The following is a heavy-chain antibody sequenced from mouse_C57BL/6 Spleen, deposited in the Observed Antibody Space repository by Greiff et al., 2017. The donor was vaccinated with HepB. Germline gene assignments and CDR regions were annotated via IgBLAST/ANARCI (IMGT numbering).Heavy chain of an antibody. D-gene: IGHD3-2*02. V-gene: IGHV14-4*01. CDR3: VDSSGYGVAY. J-gene: IGHJ3*01. CDR1: GFNIKDDY. CDR2: IDPENGDT. Sequence: EVQLQQSGAELVRPGASVKLSCTASGFNIKDDYMHWVKQRPEQGLEWIGWIDPENGDTEYASKFQGKATITADTSSNTAYLQLSSLTSEDTAIYYCVDSSGYGVAYWGQGTLFTVSA.